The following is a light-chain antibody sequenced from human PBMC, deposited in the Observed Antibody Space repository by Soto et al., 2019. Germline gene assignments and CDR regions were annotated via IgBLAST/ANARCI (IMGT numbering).Light chain of an antibody. CDR2: EAS. Sequence: DIMLTQSPGTMSLSPGERSTLSCRASQSVSSNYLAWYQQRPGQAPRLLIYEASSRATGVPARCSGSGSGADFTLTIGRLEPEDFAVYYCQQYATSPQTFGQGTKVEI. J-gene: IGKJ1*01. V-gene: IGKV3-20*01. CDR3: QQYATSPQT. CDR1: QSVSSNY.